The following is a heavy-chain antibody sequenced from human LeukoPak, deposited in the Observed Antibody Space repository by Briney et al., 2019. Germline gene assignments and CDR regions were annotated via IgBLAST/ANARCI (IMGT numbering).Heavy chain of an antibody. D-gene: IGHD3-9*01. CDR3: ARQGVYDTIFDY. J-gene: IGHJ4*02. Sequence: PGGSLRLSCAASGFTFSSYWMSWVRQAPGKGLEWIGSIYYSGSTYYNPSLKSRVTISVDTSKNQFSLKLSSVTAADTAVYYCARQGVYDTIFDYWGQGTLVTVSS. V-gene: IGHV4-39*01. CDR2: IYYSGST. CDR1: GFTFSSYW.